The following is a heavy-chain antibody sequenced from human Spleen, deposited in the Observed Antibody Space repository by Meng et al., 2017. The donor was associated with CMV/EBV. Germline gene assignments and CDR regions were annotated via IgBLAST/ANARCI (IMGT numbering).Heavy chain of an antibody. V-gene: IGHV4-30-4*08. CDR3: ARARHYNFWSGYYSLLGAFDS. Sequence: GDYSWSCIRPPPGKGLEWIGYIYNSGSTHYNPSLKSRVTISVDMSKNQFSLKLSSVSAADTAVYYCARARHYNFWSGYYSLLGAFDSWGQGTMVTVSS. J-gene: IGHJ3*02. CDR2: IYNSGST. CDR1: GDYS. D-gene: IGHD3-3*01.